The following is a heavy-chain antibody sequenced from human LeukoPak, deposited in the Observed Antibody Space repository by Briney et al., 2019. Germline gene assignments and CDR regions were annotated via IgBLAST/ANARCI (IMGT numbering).Heavy chain of an antibody. CDR2: IYYTGST. D-gene: IGHD6-13*01. CDR3: ARGMAAAETRARNYYMDV. J-gene: IGHJ6*03. CDR1: GDSIRSFF. Sequence: SETLSLTCSVSGDSIRSFFWSWIRQPPGKGLEWIGYIYYTGSTNYNPSLKSRVAISVDTSKNQFFLNLTSVTAADTAVYYCARGMAAAETRARNYYMDVWGEGTTVTVSS. V-gene: IGHV4-59*01.